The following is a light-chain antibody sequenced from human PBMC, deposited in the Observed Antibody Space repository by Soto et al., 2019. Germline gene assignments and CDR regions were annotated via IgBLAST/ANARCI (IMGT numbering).Light chain of an antibody. CDR2: DAS. V-gene: IGKV3-20*01. J-gene: IGKJ1*01. Sequence: EIVLTQSAGALSLSPGERATLSCRASQSISSTYLTWYHQRPGQAPRLLIYDASRRATGIPDRFSGSGSGTDFSLTISRLEPEDFAVYYCQHYDSARWTFGLGTKVDIK. CDR1: QSISSTY. CDR3: QHYDSARWT.